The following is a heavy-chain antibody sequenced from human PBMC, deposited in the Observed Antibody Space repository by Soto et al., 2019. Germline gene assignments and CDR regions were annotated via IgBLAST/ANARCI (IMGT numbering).Heavy chain of an antibody. D-gene: IGHD2-2*01. V-gene: IGHV4-59*01. CDR3: ARLGGYCSGSSCHGYYAMDV. CDR1: GGSIRSYD. CDR2: IYYSGST. Sequence: SETLSLTCTVSGGSIRSYDWSWIRQPPGKGMEWIGYIYYSGSTNYNPSLKSRVTISVDTSKNQFSLKLSSVTAADTAVYYCARLGGYCSGSSCHGYYAMDVWGQGITVTVSS. J-gene: IGHJ6*02.